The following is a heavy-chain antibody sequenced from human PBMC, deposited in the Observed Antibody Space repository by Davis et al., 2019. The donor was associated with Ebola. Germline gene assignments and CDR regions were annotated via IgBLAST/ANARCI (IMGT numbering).Heavy chain of an antibody. J-gene: IGHJ4*02. CDR2: ISAYNGNT. Sequence: ASVKVSCKASGYTFTSYGISWVRQAPGQGLEWMGWISAYNGNTNYAQKLQGRVTMTTDTSTSTAYMELRSLRSDDTAVYYCARDSVDSSGYYYGYFAHWGQGALVTVSS. D-gene: IGHD3-22*01. CDR3: ARDSVDSSGYYYGYFAH. V-gene: IGHV1-18*04. CDR1: GYTFTSYG.